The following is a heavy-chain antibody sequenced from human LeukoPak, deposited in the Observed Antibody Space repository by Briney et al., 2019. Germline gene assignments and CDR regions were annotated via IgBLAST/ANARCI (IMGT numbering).Heavy chain of an antibody. J-gene: IGHJ4*02. V-gene: IGHV3-30*03. Sequence: GGSLRLSCAASGITFSMYGMHWVRQAPGKGLEWLAVISSDGSEIHFADSVKGRFTISRDNSKNTLYMQMNSLRAEDTAVYYCARDRGELERFLDYWGQGTLVTVSS. CDR3: ARDRGELERFLDY. CDR1: GITFSMYG. CDR2: ISSDGSEI. D-gene: IGHD1-1*01.